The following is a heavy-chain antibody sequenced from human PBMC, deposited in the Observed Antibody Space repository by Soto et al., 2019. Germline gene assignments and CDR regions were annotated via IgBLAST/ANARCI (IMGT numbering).Heavy chain of an antibody. J-gene: IGHJ5*02. CDR1: GFSLTTRGVG. V-gene: IGHV2-5*02. D-gene: IGHD4-17*01. CDR3: AHRTTTVTWWFDP. Sequence: QITLKESGPTLVKPTQPRTLTCTFSGFSLTTRGVGVGGSRQPPGKPLEWLALIYWDDDTRYSPSLKSRLASTKDTNKNQVVHTMSNIDPADPGTYFCAHRTTTVTWWFDPWGQGTLVTVSS. CDR2: IYWDDDT.